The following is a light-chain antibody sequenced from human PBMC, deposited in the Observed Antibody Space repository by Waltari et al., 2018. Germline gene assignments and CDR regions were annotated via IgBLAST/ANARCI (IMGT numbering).Light chain of an antibody. Sequence: QSVLTQPPSVSGTPGQRVTISCSGGTSNIGSNYVYWYQQLPGTAPKLLIYRDNQRPSGVPDRFSGSKSDTSASLAISGLRSEDEADYYCAAWDDSPSGHVVFGGGTKLTVL. CDR3: AAWDDSPSGHVV. V-gene: IGLV1-47*01. CDR1: TSNIGSNY. J-gene: IGLJ2*01. CDR2: RDN.